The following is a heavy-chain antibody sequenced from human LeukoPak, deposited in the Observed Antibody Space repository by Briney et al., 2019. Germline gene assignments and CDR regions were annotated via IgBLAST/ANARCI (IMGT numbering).Heavy chain of an antibody. CDR1: GDTFSSYA. Sequence: ASVKASCKASGDTFSSYAISWVRQAPGQGLEWMGRIIPTFGSANYAQKFQGRVTITTDESTSTAYMDLSSLTSDDTAVYYCARESIYGSGSYYKWALDYWGQGTLVTVSS. V-gene: IGHV1-69*05. CDR3: ARESIYGSGSYYKWALDY. CDR2: IIPTFGSA. D-gene: IGHD3-10*01. J-gene: IGHJ4*02.